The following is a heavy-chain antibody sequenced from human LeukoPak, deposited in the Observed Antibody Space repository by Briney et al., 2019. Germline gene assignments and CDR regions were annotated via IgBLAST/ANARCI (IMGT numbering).Heavy chain of an antibody. V-gene: IGHV3-64*01. J-gene: IGHJ4*02. D-gene: IGHD6-19*01. CDR3: ARAENSGWYAIY. CDR2: ITNNGGST. Sequence: GGSLRLSCAASGFTFSLYAMHWVRQAPGRGLEYVPAITNNGGSTYYANSVKGRFTISRDNSKNTLYLQMGSLRAEDMAVYYCARAENSGWYAIYWGQGTLVTVSS. CDR1: GFTFSLYA.